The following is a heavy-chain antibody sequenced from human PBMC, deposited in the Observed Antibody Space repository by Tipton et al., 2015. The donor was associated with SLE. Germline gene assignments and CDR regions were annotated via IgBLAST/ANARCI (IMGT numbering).Heavy chain of an antibody. CDR2: IYTSGKT. Sequence: TLSLTCTVSGGSISSYYWSWIRQPAGKGLEWIGRIYTSGKTNYNPSLKSRVTMSVDTSKNQFSLKLSSVTAADTAVYYCVRDIDPYYDILTGYYRGNWFDPWGQGTLVTVSS. D-gene: IGHD3-9*01. CDR1: GGSISSYY. J-gene: IGHJ5*02. CDR3: VRDIDPYYDILTGYYRGNWFDP. V-gene: IGHV4-4*07.